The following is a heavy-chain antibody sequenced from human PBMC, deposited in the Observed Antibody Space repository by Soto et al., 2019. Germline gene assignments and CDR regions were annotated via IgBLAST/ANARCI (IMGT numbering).Heavy chain of an antibody. CDR2: ISAYNGNT. D-gene: IGHD3-22*01. J-gene: IGHJ3*02. Sequence: GASVKVSCKASGYTFTSYGISWVRQAPGQGLEWMGWISAYNGNTNYAQKLQGRVTMTTDTSTSTAYMELRSLRSDDTAVYYCASTVLDRSGPYAFDIWCQGTMVTVSS. CDR1: GYTFTSYG. CDR3: ASTVLDRSGPYAFDI. V-gene: IGHV1-18*01.